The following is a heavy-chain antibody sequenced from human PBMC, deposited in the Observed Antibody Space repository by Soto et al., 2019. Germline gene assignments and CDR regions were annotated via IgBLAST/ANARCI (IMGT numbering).Heavy chain of an antibody. D-gene: IGHD2-2*01. J-gene: IGHJ6*02. CDR3: ASSDIVVVPAAPGRHYYYYYGMDV. CDR1: GYSFTSYW. CDR2: IDPSDSYT. Sequence: PGESLKISCKGSGYSFTSYWISWVRQMPGKDLEWMGRIDPSDSYTNYSPSFQGHVTISADKSISTAYLQWSSLKASDTAMYYCASSDIVVVPAAPGRHYYYYYGMDVWGQGTTVTVSS. V-gene: IGHV5-10-1*01.